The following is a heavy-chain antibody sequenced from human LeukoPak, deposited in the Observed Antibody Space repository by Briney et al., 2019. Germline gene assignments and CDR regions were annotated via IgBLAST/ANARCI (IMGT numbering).Heavy chain of an antibody. CDR1: GGSISSSSYY. Sequence: SETLSLTCTVSGGSISSSSYYWGWIRQPPGKGLEWIGSIYYSGSTYYNPSLKIRVTISVDTSKNQFSLKLSSVTAADTAVYYCARHKQQLDGIDYWGQGTLVTVSS. V-gene: IGHV4-39*01. D-gene: IGHD6-13*01. J-gene: IGHJ4*02. CDR2: IYYSGST. CDR3: ARHKQQLDGIDY.